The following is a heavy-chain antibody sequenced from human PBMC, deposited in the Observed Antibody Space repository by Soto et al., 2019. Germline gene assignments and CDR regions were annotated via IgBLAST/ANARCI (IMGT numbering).Heavy chain of an antibody. Sequence: QVQLVESGGGVVQPGRSLRLSCVASGFTFSSYGMHWVRQAPGKGLEWVAVIAYDGSNKYYADSVKGRFTISRDNSKNTLYLQVNSLRAEDPPVCYCSKDNVRSTSCGRLYNLFDPWGQGTLVTAAS. D-gene: IGHD2-2*01. CDR2: IAYDGSNK. V-gene: IGHV3-30*18. CDR3: SKDNVRSTSCGRLYNLFDP. J-gene: IGHJ5*02. CDR1: GFTFSSYG.